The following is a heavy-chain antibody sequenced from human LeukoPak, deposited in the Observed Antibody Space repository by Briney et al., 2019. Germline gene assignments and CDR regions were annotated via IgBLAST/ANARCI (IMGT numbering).Heavy chain of an antibody. D-gene: IGHD6-19*01. CDR3: ARPRSGWPYWYLDL. CDR2: IKQDGSEK. J-gene: IGHJ2*01. V-gene: IGHV3-7*01. Sequence: GGSLRLSCAASGFTFSTYWMNWVRQAPGKGLEWVANIKQDGSEKYYVDSVKGRFTISRDNAKNSLYLQMNSLRAEDTAVYYCARPRSGWPYWYLDLWGRGTLVTVSS. CDR1: GFTFSTYW.